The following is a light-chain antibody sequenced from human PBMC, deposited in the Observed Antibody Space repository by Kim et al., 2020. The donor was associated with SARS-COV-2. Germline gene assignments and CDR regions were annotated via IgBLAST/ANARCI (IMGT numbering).Light chain of an antibody. Sequence: ALGQTVRIKCQGESLRSYYASWYQQKPGQAPVLVIYGKNNRPSGIPDRFSGSSSGNTASLTITGAQAEDEADYYCNSRDSSGNHYVFGTGTKVTVL. CDR2: GKN. CDR3: NSRDSSGNHYV. CDR1: SLRSYY. J-gene: IGLJ1*01. V-gene: IGLV3-19*01.